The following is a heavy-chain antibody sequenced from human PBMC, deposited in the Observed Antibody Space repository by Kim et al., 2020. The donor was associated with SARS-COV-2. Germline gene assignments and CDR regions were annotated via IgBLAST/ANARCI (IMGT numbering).Heavy chain of an antibody. D-gene: IGHD3-10*01. Sequence: ASVKVSCKASGYTFTGYYMHWVRQAPGQGLEWMGWINPNSGGTNYAQKFQGRVTMTRDTSISTAYMELSRLRSDDTAVYYCARGDTMVRGVIISWFDPWGQGTLVTVSS. CDR1: GYTFTGYY. V-gene: IGHV1-2*02. J-gene: IGHJ5*02. CDR3: ARGDTMVRGVIISWFDP. CDR2: INPNSGGT.